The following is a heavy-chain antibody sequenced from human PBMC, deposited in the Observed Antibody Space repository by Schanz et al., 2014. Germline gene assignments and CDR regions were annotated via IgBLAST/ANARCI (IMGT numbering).Heavy chain of an antibody. CDR3: AKAADWPVTRFDP. V-gene: IGHV3-23*01. CDR1: GFSFSSYA. D-gene: IGHD3-9*01. J-gene: IGHJ5*02. Sequence: EVQLLESGGGLVEPGGSLRLSCAASGFSFSSYAMGWVRQARGKGLEWVSAMNESHSTIYYADSVRGRFTISSDSSKNTLYLQMSSLRADDTAVYYCAKAADWPVTRFDPWGQGTLXTVS. CDR2: MNESHSTI.